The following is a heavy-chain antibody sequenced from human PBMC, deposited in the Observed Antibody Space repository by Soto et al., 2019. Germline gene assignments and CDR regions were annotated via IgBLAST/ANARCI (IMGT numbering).Heavy chain of an antibody. CDR1: GFTFSSYA. CDR2: ISGSGGST. J-gene: IGHJ4*02. CDR3: AKAKLGYYYDSSGPFDY. Sequence: PGGSLRLSCAASGFTFSSYAMSWVRQAPGKGLEWVSAISGSGGSTYYADSVKGRFTISRDNSKNTLYLQMNSLRAEDTAVYYSAKAKLGYYYDSSGPFDYWGQGTLVTVSS. V-gene: IGHV3-23*01. D-gene: IGHD3-22*01.